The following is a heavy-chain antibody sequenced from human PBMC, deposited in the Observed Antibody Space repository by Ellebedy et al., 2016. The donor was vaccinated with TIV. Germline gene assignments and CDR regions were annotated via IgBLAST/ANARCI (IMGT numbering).Heavy chain of an antibody. J-gene: IGHJ3*02. V-gene: IGHV3-33*01. Sequence: PGGSLRLSCAASGFTFSSYGMHWVRQAPGKGLEWVAVIWYDGSNKYYADSVKGRFTISRDNSKNTLYLQMNSLRAEDTAVYYCARNWNDGDDAFDIWGQGTMVTVSS. CDR3: ARNWNDGDDAFDI. D-gene: IGHD1-1*01. CDR1: GFTFSSYG. CDR2: IWYDGSNK.